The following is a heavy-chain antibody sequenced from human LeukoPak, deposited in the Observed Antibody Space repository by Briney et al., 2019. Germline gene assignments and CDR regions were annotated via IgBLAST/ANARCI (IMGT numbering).Heavy chain of an antibody. J-gene: IGHJ4*02. CDR3: AKDAWIQLWLPSDFLDY. Sequence: PGGSLRLYCAASGFTFSGYAMTWVRQAPGKGLEWVSAISGAGGSTYYADSVKGRFTISRDNSKNTLYLQMNSLRAEDTAVYYCAKDAWIQLWLPSDFLDYWGQGTLVTVSS. V-gene: IGHV3-23*01. CDR2: ISGAGGST. CDR1: GFTFSGYA. D-gene: IGHD5-18*01.